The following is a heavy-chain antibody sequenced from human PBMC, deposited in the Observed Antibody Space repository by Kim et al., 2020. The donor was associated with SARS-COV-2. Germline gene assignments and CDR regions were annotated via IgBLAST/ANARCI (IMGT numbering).Heavy chain of an antibody. CDR1: GDSISSGNW. D-gene: IGHD3-16*01. V-gene: IGHV4-4*02. CDR3: AQLLGGCSATSCY. Sequence: SETLSLTCTVSGDSISSGNWWTWVRQSPGKGLEWIGEIAYGGHVNYNPSLRSRVTISMDSSNNQFPLRLGSVTAPDTDAYFCAQLLGGCSATSCY. CDR2: IAYGGHV. J-gene: IGHJ4*03.